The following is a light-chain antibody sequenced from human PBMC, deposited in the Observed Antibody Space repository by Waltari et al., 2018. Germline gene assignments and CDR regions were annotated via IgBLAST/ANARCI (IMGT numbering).Light chain of an antibody. CDR2: ENS. J-gene: IGLJ7*01. V-gene: IGLV1-51*02. CDR1: SSNIGNNY. CDR3: GTWDSSLSGAV. Sequence: QSVLTQPPSVSAAPGQRVTISCSGGSSNIGNNYVSWYRQFPETAPKLLIYENSERPSGMPGRVSGSKSGTSATLDITGLQAGDEADYYCGTWDSSLSGAVFGGGTHLTVL.